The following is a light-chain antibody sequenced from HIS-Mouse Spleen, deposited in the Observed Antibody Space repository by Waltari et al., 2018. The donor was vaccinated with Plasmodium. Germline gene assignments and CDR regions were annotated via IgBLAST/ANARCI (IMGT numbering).Light chain of an antibody. Sequence: QSALTQPASVSGSPGQSIPIPCTGTSRDVGLYNLVSWYQQHPGKAPKLMIYEGSKRPSGVSNSFSGSKSGNTASLTISGLQAEDEADYYCCSYAGSSTYVFGTGTKVTVL. J-gene: IGLJ1*01. CDR2: EGS. V-gene: IGLV2-23*01. CDR1: SRDVGLYNL. CDR3: CSYAGSSTYV.